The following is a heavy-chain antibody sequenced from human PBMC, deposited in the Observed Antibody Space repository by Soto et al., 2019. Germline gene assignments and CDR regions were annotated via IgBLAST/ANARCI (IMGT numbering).Heavy chain of an antibody. V-gene: IGHV3-30-3*01. CDR3: SRGDREDTAVVIGARPGEYGMDV. CDR2: ISYDGARK. J-gene: IGHJ6*02. CDR1: GFTFSIYA. D-gene: IGHD2-15*01. Sequence: QVQLVESGGGVVQPGRSLRLSCAASGFTFSIYAMHWVRQAPGKGLEWVAVISYDGARKAYANSVKGRSTISRDTSKNTLYLKMNSLRVEDTAAYYCSRGDREDTAVVIGARPGEYGMDVWGRGTTVTVSS.